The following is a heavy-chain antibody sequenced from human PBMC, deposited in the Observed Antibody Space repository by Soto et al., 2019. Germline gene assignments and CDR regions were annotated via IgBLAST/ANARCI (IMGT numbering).Heavy chain of an antibody. V-gene: IGHV3-9*01. Sequence: EVQLVESGGGLVQPGRSLRLSCVASGFTFDDYAMHWVRQTPGKGLDWVSSIDWNGGSKAYADSVKGRFTISRDNARNSLYLQMNSLRPEDTALYYCVKGRGSYFVYFGLDVLGQGTTVTVSS. CDR2: IDWNGGSK. CDR1: GFTFDDYA. CDR3: VKGRGSYFVYFGLDV. J-gene: IGHJ6*02. D-gene: IGHD1-26*01.